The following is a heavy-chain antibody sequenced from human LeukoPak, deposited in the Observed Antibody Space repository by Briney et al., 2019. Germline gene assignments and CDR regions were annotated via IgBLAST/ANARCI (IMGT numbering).Heavy chain of an antibody. V-gene: IGHV4-34*01. CDR3: ATEEGYNAY. Sequence: SETLSLTCAVYGGSFSAYYWSWIRQSPGKGLEWIGEIHHRGSTKYNPSLKSRVTISVDMSQSQFSLKLTSVTAADTAVYYCATEEGYNAYWGQGILVTVSS. CDR1: GGSFSAYY. CDR2: IHHRGST. D-gene: IGHD5-24*01. J-gene: IGHJ4*02.